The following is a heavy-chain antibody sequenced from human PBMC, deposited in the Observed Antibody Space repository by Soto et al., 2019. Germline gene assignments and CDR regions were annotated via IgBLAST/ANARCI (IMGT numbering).Heavy chain of an antibody. D-gene: IGHD3-22*01. CDR3: ARDRRTYYYDSSGYYLSRTNDY. CDR2: ISSSSSTI. Sequence: PGGSLILSCAASGFTFSSYSMNWVRQAPGKGLEWVSYISSSSSTIYYADSVKGRFTISRDNAKNSLYLQMNSLRDEDTAVYYCARDRRTYYYDSSGYYLSRTNDYWGQGTLVTVSS. V-gene: IGHV3-48*02. CDR1: GFTFSSYS. J-gene: IGHJ4*02.